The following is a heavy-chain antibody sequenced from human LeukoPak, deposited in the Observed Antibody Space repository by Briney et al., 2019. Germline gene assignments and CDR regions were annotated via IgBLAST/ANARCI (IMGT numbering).Heavy chain of an antibody. V-gene: IGHV4-39*01. J-gene: IGHJ5*02. CDR3: ARQARVEQQLLRGVWFDP. D-gene: IGHD6-13*01. CDR2: INHSGST. CDR1: GGSISSSSYY. Sequence: SETLSLTCTVSGGSISSSSYYWSWIRQPPGKGLEWIGEINHSGSTNYNPSLKSRVTISVDTSKNQFSLKLSSVTAADTAVYYWARQARVEQQLLRGVWFDPWGREPRVTVSS.